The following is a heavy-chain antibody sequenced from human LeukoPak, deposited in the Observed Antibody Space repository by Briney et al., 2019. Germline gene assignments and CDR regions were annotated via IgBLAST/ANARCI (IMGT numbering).Heavy chain of an antibody. J-gene: IGHJ4*02. D-gene: IGHD2-15*01. Sequence: SETLSLTCTVSGGSISNYYWSWIRQPPGKGLEWIGYIYYSGSTNYNPSLKNRVTISVDTSKNRFSLKLSSVTAADTAVYYCARQTGVAVATFYFDDWGQGTQVTVSS. CDR3: ARQTGVAVATFYFDD. CDR2: IYYSGST. V-gene: IGHV4-59*08. CDR1: GGSISNYY.